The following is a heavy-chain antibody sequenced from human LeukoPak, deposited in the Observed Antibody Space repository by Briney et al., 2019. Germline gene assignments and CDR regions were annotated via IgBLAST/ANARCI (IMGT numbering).Heavy chain of an antibody. CDR3: ARYCGGDCYGMDV. Sequence: PGGSLRLSCTASEFTFSSYWMSWVRLAPGKGLEWVANIKQDGSEKDHVDSVKGRFTISRDNAKNSLYLQMNSLRAEDTAVYYCARYCGGDCYGMDVWGQGTTVTVSS. V-gene: IGHV3-7*01. CDR2: IKQDGSEK. J-gene: IGHJ6*02. CDR1: EFTFSSYW. D-gene: IGHD2-21*01.